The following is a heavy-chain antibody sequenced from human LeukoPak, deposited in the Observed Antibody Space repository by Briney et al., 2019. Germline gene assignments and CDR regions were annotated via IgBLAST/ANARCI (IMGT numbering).Heavy chain of an antibody. V-gene: IGHV3-48*04. CDR3: ARDQPSVGWGFDS. J-gene: IGHJ4*02. CDR1: GFTFSAYS. D-gene: IGHD3-10*01. CDR2: INGRGFTI. Sequence: GGSPRLSCAASGFTFSAYSMNWVRHTPGRGLEWVANINGRGFTIHYADSIKGRFTISRDNTKNSLDLQMSNLRAEDTGLYYCARDQPSVGWGFDSWGRGTLVLVSS.